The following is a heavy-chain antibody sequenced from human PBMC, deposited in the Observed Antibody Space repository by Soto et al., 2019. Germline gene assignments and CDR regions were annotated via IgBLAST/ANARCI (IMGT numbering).Heavy chain of an antibody. V-gene: IGHV3-33*01. Sequence: QVQLVESGGGVVQPGRSLRLSCAASGFTFSSYGMHWVRQAPGKGLEWVAVIWYDGSNKYYADSVKGRFTISRDNSKNTVYLQMNRLRGEDTVVYYCERGLPGMVRDEYYFDYWGQGTLVTVSS. CDR2: IWYDGSNK. CDR1: GFTFSSYG. J-gene: IGHJ4*02. D-gene: IGHD3-10*01. CDR3: ERGLPGMVRDEYYFDY.